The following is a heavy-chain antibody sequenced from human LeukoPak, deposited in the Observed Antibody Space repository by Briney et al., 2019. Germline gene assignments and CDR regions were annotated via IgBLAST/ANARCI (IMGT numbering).Heavy chain of an antibody. CDR2: ISSSSSYI. D-gene: IGHD3-10*01. J-gene: IGHJ5*01. CDR1: GFTFSSYS. V-gene: IGHV3-21*01. Sequence: GGSLRLSCAASGFTFSSYSKNWVRQAPGKGREWVSSISSSSSYIYYADSVKGRFTISRDNAKNSLYLQMNSLRAEDTAVYYCARDGDYYGSGSYFPRFDSWGQGTLVTVSS. CDR3: ARDGDYYGSGSYFPRFDS.